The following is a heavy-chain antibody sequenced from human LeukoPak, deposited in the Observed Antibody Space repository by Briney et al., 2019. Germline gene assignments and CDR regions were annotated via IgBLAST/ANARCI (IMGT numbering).Heavy chain of an antibody. CDR1: GGSISSYY. CDR2: IYYSGST. Sequence: SETLSLTCTVSGGSISSYYWSWIRQPPGKGLEWIGYIYYSGSTNYNPSLKSRVTISVDTSKNQFSLKLSSVTAADTAVYYCASTKYCSGGSCYPFDYWGQGTLVTVSS. CDR3: ASTKYCSGGSCYPFDY. V-gene: IGHV4-59*01. J-gene: IGHJ4*02. D-gene: IGHD2-15*01.